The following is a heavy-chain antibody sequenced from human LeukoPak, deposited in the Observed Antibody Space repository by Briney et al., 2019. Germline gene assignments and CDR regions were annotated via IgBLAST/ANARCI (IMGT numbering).Heavy chain of an antibody. V-gene: IGHV5-51*01. Sequence: GESLQISCKGSGYSFTSYWIGWVRQLPGKGLEWMGIIYPGDSDTRYSPSFQGQVTISADKSISTAYLQWSSLKASDTAMYYCARQRRGTDRPNWFDPWGQGTLVTVSS. CDR2: IYPGDSDT. CDR1: GYSFTSYW. J-gene: IGHJ5*02. CDR3: ARQRRGTDRPNWFDP. D-gene: IGHD1-14*01.